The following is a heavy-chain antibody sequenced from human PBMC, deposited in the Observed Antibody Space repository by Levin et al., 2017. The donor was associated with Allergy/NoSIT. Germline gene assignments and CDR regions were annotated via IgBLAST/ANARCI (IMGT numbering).Heavy chain of an antibody. CDR1: GGPVSSRDYY. CDR3: ARTAIASASDY. CDR2: VGST. J-gene: IGHJ4*02. Sequence: GSLRLSCTVSGGPVSSRDYYWSWIRQPPGKGLEWIAYVGSTNYNPSLKSRVTISVDTSKNQFSLTLSSVTAADTAVYYCARTAIASASDYWGQGTLVTVSS. V-gene: IGHV4-61*08. D-gene: IGHD5-18*01.